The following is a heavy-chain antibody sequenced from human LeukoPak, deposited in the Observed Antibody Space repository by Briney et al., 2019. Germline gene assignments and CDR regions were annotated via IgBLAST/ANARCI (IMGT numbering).Heavy chain of an antibody. J-gene: IGHJ4*02. CDR1: GYTFTGYY. CDR3: ARDGARIGGATVPGDY. D-gene: IGHD1-26*01. CDR2: INPNSGGT. Sequence: ASVKVSCKASGYTFTGYYMHWVRQAPGQGLEWMGWINPNSGGTNYAQKFQGRVTMTRDTSISTAYMELSRLRSDDTAVYYCARDGARIGGATVPGDYWGQGTLVTVSS. V-gene: IGHV1-2*02.